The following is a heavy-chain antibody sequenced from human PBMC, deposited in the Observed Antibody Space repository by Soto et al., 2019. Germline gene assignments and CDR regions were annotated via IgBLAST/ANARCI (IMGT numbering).Heavy chain of an antibody. Sequence: PGGSLRLSCSVSVLTVSRTQMSWFRQAPGKGLQWVSVIYSAGSTYYANAVKGRFTISRDISENKIFLELNGLTVDDTAVYYCARAREPEYSSSIFFDYWGRGTVVTVSS. CDR2: IYSAGST. D-gene: IGHD6-6*01. CDR3: ARAREPEYSSSIFFDY. V-gene: IGHV3-53*01. J-gene: IGHJ4*01. CDR1: VLTVSRTQ.